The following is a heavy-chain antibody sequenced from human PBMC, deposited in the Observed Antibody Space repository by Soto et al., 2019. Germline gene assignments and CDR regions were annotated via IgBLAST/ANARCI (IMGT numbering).Heavy chain of an antibody. CDR2: ISSSSSYI. J-gene: IGHJ4*02. V-gene: IGHV3-21*01. D-gene: IGHD3-9*01. Sequence: GGSLRLSCAASGFTVRSYSIDWFRQAPGKGLEWVSSISSSSSYIYYADSVKGRFTISRDNAKNSLYLQMNSLRAEDTAVYYCARAGDILTGYPDYWGQGTLVTVSS. CDR1: GFTVRSYS. CDR3: ARAGDILTGYPDY.